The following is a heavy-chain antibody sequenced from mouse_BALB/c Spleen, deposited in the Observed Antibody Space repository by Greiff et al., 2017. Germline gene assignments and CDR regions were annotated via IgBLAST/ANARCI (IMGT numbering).Heavy chain of an antibody. CDR2: ISSGSSTI. CDR3: ARSIYYYGSSSGYFDY. CDR1: GFTFSSFG. Sequence: EVKLMESGGGLVQPGGSRKLSCAASGFTFSSFGMHWVRQAPEKGLEWVAYISSGSSTIYYADTVKGRFTISRDNPKNTLFLQMTSLRSEDTAMYYCARSIYYYGSSSGYFDYWGQGTTLTVSS. D-gene: IGHD1-1*01. V-gene: IGHV5-17*02. J-gene: IGHJ2*01.